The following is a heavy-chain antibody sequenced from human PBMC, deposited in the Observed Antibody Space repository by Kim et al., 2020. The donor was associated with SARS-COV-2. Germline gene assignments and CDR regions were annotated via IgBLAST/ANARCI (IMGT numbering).Heavy chain of an antibody. CDR2: IYYSGST. J-gene: IGHJ4*02. D-gene: IGHD4-17*01. CDR1: GGSISSGGYY. CDR3: ARVGLREDDYGDYFDY. Sequence: SETLSLTCTVSGGSISSGGYYWSWIRQHPGKGLEWIGYIYYSGSTYYNPSLKSRVTISVDTSKNQFSLKLSSVTAADTAVYYCARVGLREDDYGDYFDYWGQGTLVTVSS. V-gene: IGHV4-31*03.